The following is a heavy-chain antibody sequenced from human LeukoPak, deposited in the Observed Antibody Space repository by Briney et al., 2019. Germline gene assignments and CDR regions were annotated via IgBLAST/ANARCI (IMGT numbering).Heavy chain of an antibody. J-gene: IGHJ4*02. CDR3: AKTHSSSWHPLDF. CDR2: IVGDGGST. D-gene: IGHD6-13*01. V-gene: IGHV3-23*01. Sequence: GGSLRLSCAASGFPFSRYAMSWVRQAPGKGLEWVSAIVGDGGSTYYADSVKGRFTISRDNSNNTLYLQMNNLRAEDTAVYYCAKTHSSSWHPLDFWGQGTLVTASS. CDR1: GFPFSRYA.